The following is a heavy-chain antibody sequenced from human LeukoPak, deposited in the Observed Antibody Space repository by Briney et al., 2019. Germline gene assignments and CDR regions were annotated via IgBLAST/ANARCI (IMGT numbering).Heavy chain of an antibody. J-gene: IGHJ6*03. D-gene: IGHD1-26*01. V-gene: IGHV4-4*02. CDR2: IYHSGST. CDR3: ARDSGSGRGDYYYMDV. CDR1: GGSISSSNW. Sequence: SETLSLTCAVSGGSISSSNWWSWVRQPPGKGLEWIGEIYHSGSTNYNPSLKSRVTISVDKSKNRFSLKLSSVTAADTAVYYCARDSGSGRGDYYYMDVWGKGTTVTVSS.